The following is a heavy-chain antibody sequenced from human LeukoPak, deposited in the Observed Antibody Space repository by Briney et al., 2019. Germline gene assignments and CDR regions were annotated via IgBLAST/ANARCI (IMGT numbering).Heavy chain of an antibody. CDR1: GGSISSGDYY. J-gene: IGHJ5*02. CDR3: ARLIYDYGDYRSWFDP. V-gene: IGHV4-30-4*08. Sequence: PSQTLSLTCAVSGGSISSGDYYWSWIRQPPGKGLEWIGYIYYSGSTYYNPSLKSRVTLSVDTSQHQFSLEPSSVTAAHTAVYYCARLIYDYGDYRSWFDPWGQGTLVTVSS. CDR2: IYYSGST. D-gene: IGHD4-17*01.